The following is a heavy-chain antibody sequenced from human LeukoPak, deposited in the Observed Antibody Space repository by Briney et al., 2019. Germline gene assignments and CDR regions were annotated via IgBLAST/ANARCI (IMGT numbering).Heavy chain of an antibody. J-gene: IGHJ5*02. Sequence: VASVKVSCKASGYRFSSVGISWVRQAPGQGLEWIGWVSTYKSETNYAPKFQARVTMTKDTSTSTVFLEMWSLRADDTAVYYCVRDNWNEFDPWGQGTLVTVSS. CDR3: VRDNWNEFDP. D-gene: IGHD1-1*01. V-gene: IGHV1-18*01. CDR2: VSTYKSET. CDR1: GYRFSSVG.